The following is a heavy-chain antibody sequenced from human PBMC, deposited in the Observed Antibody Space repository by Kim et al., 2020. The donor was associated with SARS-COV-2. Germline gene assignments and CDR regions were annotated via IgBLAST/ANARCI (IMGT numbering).Heavy chain of an antibody. CDR2: ISSNGGST. J-gene: IGHJ4*02. Sequence: GGSLRLSCSASGFTFSSYAMHWVRQAPGKGLEYVSAISSNGGSTYYADSVKGRFTISRDNSKNTLYLQMSSLRAEDTAVYYCVKGGYDSSGYYYLRFALPGSGIDYWGQGTLVTVSS. D-gene: IGHD3-22*01. CDR1: GFTFSSYA. V-gene: IGHV3-64D*06. CDR3: VKGGYDSSGYYYLRFALPGSGIDY.